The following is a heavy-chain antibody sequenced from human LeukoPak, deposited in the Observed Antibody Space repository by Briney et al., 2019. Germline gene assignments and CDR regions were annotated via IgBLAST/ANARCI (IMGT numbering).Heavy chain of an antibody. Sequence: GESLKISCKGSGYSFSSYWIAWVRQMPGKGLEWMGIIYPGDSDSKYSRAFQGQVTTSADKSINTAYLQWSSLKASDSAMYYCARRLGGADVFDIWGQGTMVTVSS. CDR1: GYSFSSYW. CDR3: ARRLGGADVFDI. D-gene: IGHD3-16*01. V-gene: IGHV5-51*01. CDR2: IYPGDSDS. J-gene: IGHJ3*02.